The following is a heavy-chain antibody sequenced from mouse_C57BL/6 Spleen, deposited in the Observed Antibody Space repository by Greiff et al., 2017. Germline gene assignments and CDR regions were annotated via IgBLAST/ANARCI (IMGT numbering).Heavy chain of an antibody. CDR2: INPNNGGT. CDR1: GYTFTDYN. J-gene: IGHJ3*01. Sequence: EVQLQQSGPELVKPGASVKISCKASGYTFTDYNMDWVKQSHGKSLEWIGDINPNNGGTIYNQKFKGKATLTVDKSSSTAYMELRSLTSEDTAVYYCARGGGDGESFAYWGQGTLVTVSA. V-gene: IGHV1-18*01. D-gene: IGHD3-3*01. CDR3: ARGGGDGESFAY.